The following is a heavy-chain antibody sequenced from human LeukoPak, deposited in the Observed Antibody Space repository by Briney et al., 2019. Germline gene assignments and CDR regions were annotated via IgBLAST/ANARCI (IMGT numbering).Heavy chain of an antibody. CDR2: INSNGGST. Sequence: PGGSLRLSCSASGFTFSNYAMHWVRQAPGKGLEYVSIINSNGGSTYYTDSVKGRFTISRDNAKNTLYLQMSSLRAEDTAVYYCVKGVVAAASVWEYFQHWGQGTLVTVSS. V-gene: IGHV3-64D*06. D-gene: IGHD2-15*01. J-gene: IGHJ1*01. CDR3: VKGVVAAASVWEYFQH. CDR1: GFTFSNYA.